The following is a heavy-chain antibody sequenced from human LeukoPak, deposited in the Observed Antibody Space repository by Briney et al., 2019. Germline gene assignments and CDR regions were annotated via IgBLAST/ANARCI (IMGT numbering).Heavy chain of an antibody. V-gene: IGHV4-34*01. Sequence: SETLSLTCAVYGGSFSGYYWSWIRQPPGKGREWIGEINHSGSTNYNPSLKSRVTISVDTSKNQFSLQLSSVTAADTAVYYCARGDRYSGSYSGKYFQHWGQGTLVTVSS. D-gene: IGHD1-26*01. CDR2: INHSGST. J-gene: IGHJ1*01. CDR1: GGSFSGYY. CDR3: ARGDRYSGSYSGKYFQH.